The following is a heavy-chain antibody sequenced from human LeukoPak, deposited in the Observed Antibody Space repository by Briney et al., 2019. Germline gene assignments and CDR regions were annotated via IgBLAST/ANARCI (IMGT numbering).Heavy chain of an antibody. Sequence: PGGSLRLSCAASGFTFSSYWMGWVRQAPGKGLEWVANIKQDGSEKYYVDSVKGRFTISRDNARNSLYLQMNSLRAEDTAVYYCARGGGGEWLLWGQGTLVAVPS. J-gene: IGHJ4*02. CDR1: GFTFSSYW. CDR3: ARGGGGEWLL. V-gene: IGHV3-7*01. D-gene: IGHD3-3*01. CDR2: IKQDGSEK.